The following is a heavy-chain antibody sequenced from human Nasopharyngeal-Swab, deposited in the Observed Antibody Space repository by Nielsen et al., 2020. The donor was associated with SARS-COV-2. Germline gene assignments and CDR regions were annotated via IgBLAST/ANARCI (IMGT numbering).Heavy chain of an antibody. CDR3: ATSPAVVVTAGWFDP. D-gene: IGHD2-21*02. V-gene: IGHV1-24*01. J-gene: IGHJ5*02. CDR2: FDPEDGET. CDR1: GYTLTELS. Sequence: ASVKVSCKVSGYTLTELSMHWVRQAPGKGLEWMGGFDPEDGETIYAQKFQGRVTMTEDTSTDTAYMELSSLRSEDTAVYYCATSPAVVVTAGWFDPWGQGTLVTVSS.